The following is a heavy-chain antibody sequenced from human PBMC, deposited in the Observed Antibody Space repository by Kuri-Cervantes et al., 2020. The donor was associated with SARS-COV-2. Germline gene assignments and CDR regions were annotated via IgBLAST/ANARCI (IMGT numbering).Heavy chain of an antibody. D-gene: IGHD3-3*01. CDR2: IIPIFGTA. J-gene: IGHJ1*01. CDR3: ARSLRITIFGVVIVNEYFQH. V-gene: IGHV1-69*13. Sequence: SVKVSCKASGGTFSSYAISWVRQAPGQGLEWMGGIIPIFGTANYAQKFQGRVTITADESTSTAYMELSSLRSEDTAVYYCARSLRITIFGVVIVNEYFQHWGQGTLVTGAS. CDR1: GGTFSSYA.